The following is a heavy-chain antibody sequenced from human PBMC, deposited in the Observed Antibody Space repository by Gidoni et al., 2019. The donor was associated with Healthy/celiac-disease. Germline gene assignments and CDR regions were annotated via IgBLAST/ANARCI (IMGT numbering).Heavy chain of an antibody. CDR1: GFTFSSYW. Sequence: EVQLVESGGGLVQPGGSLRLSCAASGFTFSSYWMHWVRQAPGKGLVWVSRINSDGSSTSYADSVKGRFTISRDNAKNTLYLQMNSLRAEDTAVYYCASLIAVAGTNYYYGMDVWGQGTTVTVSS. CDR2: INSDGSST. J-gene: IGHJ6*02. CDR3: ASLIAVAGTNYYYGMDV. V-gene: IGHV3-74*01. D-gene: IGHD6-19*01.